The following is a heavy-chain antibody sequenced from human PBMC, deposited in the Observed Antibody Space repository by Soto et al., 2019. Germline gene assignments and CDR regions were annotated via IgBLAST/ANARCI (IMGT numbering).Heavy chain of an antibody. V-gene: IGHV3-48*01. J-gene: IGHJ4*02. CDR1: GFTFSSYS. CDR3: ARVYPLSFGGYYFDY. D-gene: IGHD2-15*01. CDR2: ISSSSSTI. Sequence: GGSLRLSCAASGFTFSSYSMNWVRQAPGKGLEWVSYISSSSSTIYYADSVKGRFTISRDNAKNSLYLQMNSLRAEDTAVYYCARVYPLSFGGYYFDYWGQGTLVTVSS.